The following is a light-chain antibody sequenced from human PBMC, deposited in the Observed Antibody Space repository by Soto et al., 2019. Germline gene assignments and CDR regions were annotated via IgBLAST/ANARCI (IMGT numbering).Light chain of an antibody. V-gene: IGKV1-5*03. Sequence: DIRMTQSPSTLSASVGDRVTITCRASQSITTWLAWYQQKPGKAPKLLIYKASTLHIGVPSRFSGSGSGTEFTLTTSRLQPDDFANYYCQQYNYYLVYSFGQGTKVDSK. CDR2: KAS. J-gene: IGKJ2*03. CDR1: QSITTW. CDR3: QQYNYYLVYS.